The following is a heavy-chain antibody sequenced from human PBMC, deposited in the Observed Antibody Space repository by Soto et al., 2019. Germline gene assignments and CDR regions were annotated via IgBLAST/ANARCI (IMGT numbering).Heavy chain of an antibody. CDR3: ARVGRRGYSYYFDY. D-gene: IGHD5-18*01. V-gene: IGHV4-59*01. J-gene: IGHJ4*02. CDR1: GGSISSYY. CDR2: IYYSGST. Sequence: SVTLSLTCTVSGGSISSYYWSWIRQPPGKGLEWIGYIYYSGSTNYNPSLKSRVTISVDTSKNQFSLKLSSVTAADTAVYYCARVGRRGYSYYFDYWGQGTLVTVS.